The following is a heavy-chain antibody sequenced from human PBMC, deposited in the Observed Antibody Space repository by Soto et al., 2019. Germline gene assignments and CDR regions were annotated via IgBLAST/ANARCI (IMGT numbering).Heavy chain of an antibody. V-gene: IGHV4-34*01. CDR1: GGSFSGYY. D-gene: IGHD1-1*01. Sequence: SETLSLTCAVYGGSFSGYYWSWIRQPPGKGLEWIGEINHSGSTNYNPSLKSRVTISVDTSKNQFSLKLSSVTAADTAVYYCARGGGTDYYYYMDVWGKGTTVTVSS. CDR2: INHSGST. CDR3: ARGGGTDYYYYMDV. J-gene: IGHJ6*03.